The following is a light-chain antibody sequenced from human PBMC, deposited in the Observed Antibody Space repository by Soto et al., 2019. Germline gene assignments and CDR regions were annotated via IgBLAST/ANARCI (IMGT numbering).Light chain of an antibody. CDR1: ESVHSN. V-gene: IGKV3-15*01. J-gene: IGKJ3*01. CDR3: QHYSNWPPT. CDR2: YAS. Sequence: EMVMTQSPATLSVSPGDRVTLSCRASESVHSNLAWYQQKPGQGPSLLIYYASTRVTGVPARFSGSGSGKEVTLTISSLQSEDFGVYYCQHYSNWPPTFGPGTKVEIK.